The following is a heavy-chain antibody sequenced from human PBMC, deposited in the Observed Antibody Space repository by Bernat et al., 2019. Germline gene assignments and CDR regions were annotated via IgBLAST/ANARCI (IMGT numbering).Heavy chain of an antibody. Sequence: QITLKESGPTVVKPTQTLTLTCTFSGFSLSTRGVGVGWIRQPPGKALEWLALIYWDDDKRYSPSLKSRFIITKYTTTNQVVMTVTNVDPNGTATYYCAVSLCVMGDYSYGRFDYWGQGTLVAVSS. D-gene: IGHD4-11*01. CDR1: GFSLSTRGVG. J-gene: IGHJ4*02. V-gene: IGHV2-5*02. CDR3: AVSLCVMGDYSYGRFDY. CDR2: IYWDDDK.